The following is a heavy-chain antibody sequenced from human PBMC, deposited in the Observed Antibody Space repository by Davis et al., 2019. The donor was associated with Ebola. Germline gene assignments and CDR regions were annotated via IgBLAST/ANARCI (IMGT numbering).Heavy chain of an antibody. CDR3: ARGGYYDSSGYSHDAFDI. J-gene: IGHJ3*02. V-gene: IGHV3-30*07. D-gene: IGHD3-22*01. Sequence: SVKGRFTISRDNSKNTLHLQMNSLRPEDTAVYHCARGGYYDSSGYSHDAFDIWGQGTRVTVSS.